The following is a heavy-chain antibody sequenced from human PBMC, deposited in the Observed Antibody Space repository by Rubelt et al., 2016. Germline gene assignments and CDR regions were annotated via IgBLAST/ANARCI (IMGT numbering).Heavy chain of an antibody. J-gene: IGHJ6*02. V-gene: IGHV4-59*08. CDR2: ISNGGRT. CDR3: ARHYNWDYDAVGDMGV. Sequence: QVQLQESGPGLVKPSETLSLTCAVSGDTSLHFWSWVRQPPGKGLEWIGSISNGGRTNYSPSLKSRVTISRDTSKTQISPKRTAGTATDTAVYYCARHYNWDYDAVGDMGVWGQGTTVTVSS. D-gene: IGHD1-7*01. CDR1: GDTSLHF.